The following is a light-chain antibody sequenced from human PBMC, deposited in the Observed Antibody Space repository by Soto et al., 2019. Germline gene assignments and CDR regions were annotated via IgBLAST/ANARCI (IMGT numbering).Light chain of an antibody. J-gene: IGKJ1*01. Sequence: DIQMTQSPSSLSASVGDSVTITCRASLGISNYLAWYQQKPGKVPKLLIYAASTLQSGVPSRFSGSGSGTDFTLTINSLQPEDVATYYCQKYNSAPWTFGQGTKVEIK. V-gene: IGKV1-27*01. CDR1: LGISNY. CDR2: AAS. CDR3: QKYNSAPWT.